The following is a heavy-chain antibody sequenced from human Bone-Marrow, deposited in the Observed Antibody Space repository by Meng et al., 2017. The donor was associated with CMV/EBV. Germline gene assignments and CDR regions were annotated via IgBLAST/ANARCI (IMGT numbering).Heavy chain of an antibody. CDR2: IYWNDDK. CDR1: GFSLSNARMG. D-gene: IGHD3-10*01. CDR3: AHKSVGAPLLDY. J-gene: IGHJ4*02. V-gene: IGHV2-5*01. Sequence: SGPTLVKPTETLTLTCTVSGFSLSNARMGVSWIRQPPGKALEWLALIYWNDDKRYSPSLKSRLTITKDASKNQVVLTMTNVDPVDTATYYCAHKSVGAPLLDYWGQGTLVTVSS.